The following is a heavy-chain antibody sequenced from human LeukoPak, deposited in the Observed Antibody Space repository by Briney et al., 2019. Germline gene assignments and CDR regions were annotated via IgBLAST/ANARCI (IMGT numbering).Heavy chain of an antibody. V-gene: IGHV4-28*01. CDR2: IYYSGST. D-gene: IGHD7-27*01. CDR3: AKKVAGAGWFDP. CDR1: GYSINSNNW. J-gene: IGHJ5*02. Sequence: PSDTLSLTCTVSGYSINSNNWWGWIRQSPGKGLEWIGYIYYSGSTYYNPSLKSRVTMSLDTSKNQFSLKLSSVTAVDTAVYYCAKKVAGAGWFDPWGRGTLVIVSS.